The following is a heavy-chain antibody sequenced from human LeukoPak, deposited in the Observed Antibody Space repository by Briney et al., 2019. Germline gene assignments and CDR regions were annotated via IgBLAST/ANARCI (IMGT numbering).Heavy chain of an antibody. CDR2: ISGSGVSA. J-gene: IGHJ4*02. CDR3: AKRRSGSSGWFPFDY. D-gene: IGHD6-19*01. CDR1: GFAFSGYV. Sequence: GGSLRLSCVASGFAFSGYVMSWVRQAPGKGLEWVSGISGSGVSAYYGDSVKGRFTTTRDNSKNTLYLQMNSLRAEDTAVYYCAKRRSGSSGWFPFDYWGQGTLVTVSS. V-gene: IGHV3-23*01.